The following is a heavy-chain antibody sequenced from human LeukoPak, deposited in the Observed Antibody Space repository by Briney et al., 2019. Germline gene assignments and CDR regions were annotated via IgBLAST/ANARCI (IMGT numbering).Heavy chain of an antibody. V-gene: IGHV1-69*06. CDR2: IIPIFGTA. CDR3: ARVYADPDYYFVY. Sequence: ASVKVSCKASGGTFSIFGISWVRQAPGQGLEWMGGIIPIFGTAHYAQKFQGRVTVTADKSTNTAYMELSRLRSEGTAVYYCARVYADPDYYFVYWGQGTLVTVSS. CDR1: GGTFSIFG. D-gene: IGHD2-8*01. J-gene: IGHJ4*02.